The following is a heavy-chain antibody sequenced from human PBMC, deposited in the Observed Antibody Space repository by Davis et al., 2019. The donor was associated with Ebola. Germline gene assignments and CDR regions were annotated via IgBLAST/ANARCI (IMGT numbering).Heavy chain of an antibody. V-gene: IGHV3-23*01. D-gene: IGHD6-6*01. J-gene: IGHJ4*02. Sequence: PGGSLRLSCAASGFTFSNAWMSWVRQAPGKGLEWVSAISGSGGSTYYADSVKGRFTISRDNAKNSLYLQMNSLRAEDTAVYYCAKDPSYSSSSGWGYWGQGTLVTVSS. CDR1: GFTFSNAW. CDR3: AKDPSYSSSSGWGY. CDR2: ISGSGGST.